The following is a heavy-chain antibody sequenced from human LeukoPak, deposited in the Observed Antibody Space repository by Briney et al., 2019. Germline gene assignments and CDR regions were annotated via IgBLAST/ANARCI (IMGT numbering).Heavy chain of an antibody. CDR3: AIGGDSTTSCYRCFDY. J-gene: IGHJ4*02. CDR2: IYPDDSDT. V-gene: IGHV5-51*01. D-gene: IGHD2-2*02. CDR1: GYRFTSYW. Sequence: GESLKISCKGSGYRFTSYWIGWVRQMPGKGLEWMGLIYPDDSDTRYSPSFQGQVTISADKSISTAYLQWSSLKASDTAMYYCAIGGDSTTSCYRCFDYWDQGTLVTVSS.